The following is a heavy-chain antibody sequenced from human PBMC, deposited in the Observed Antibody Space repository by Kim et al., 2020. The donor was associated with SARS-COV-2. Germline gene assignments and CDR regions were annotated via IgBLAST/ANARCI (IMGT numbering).Heavy chain of an antibody. V-gene: IGHV3-73*01. J-gene: IGHJ4*02. CDR1: GFTFSGSA. CDR3: TRQGPGGSGNLDY. Sequence: GGSLRLSCAASGFTFSGSAMHWVRQASGKGLEWVGRIRSKANSYATTYAASVKGRFTISRDDSKNTAYLQMNSLKTEDTAVYYCTRQGPGGSGNLDYWGQGTLVTVSS. CDR2: IRSKANSYAT. D-gene: IGHD3-10*01.